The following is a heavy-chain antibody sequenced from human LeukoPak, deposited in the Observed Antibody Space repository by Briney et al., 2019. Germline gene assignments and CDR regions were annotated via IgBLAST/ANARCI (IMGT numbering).Heavy chain of an antibody. V-gene: IGHV1-69*05. CDR2: IIPIFGTA. CDR1: GGTFSSYA. D-gene: IGHD3-22*01. CDR3: ARVATYYYGSSGSNDAFDI. J-gene: IGHJ3*02. Sequence: SVKVSCKASGGTFSSYAISWVRQAPGQGLEWMGGIIPIFGTANYAQKFQGRVTITTDESTSTAYMELSSLRSEDTAVYYCARVATYYYGSSGSNDAFDIWGQGTMVTVSS.